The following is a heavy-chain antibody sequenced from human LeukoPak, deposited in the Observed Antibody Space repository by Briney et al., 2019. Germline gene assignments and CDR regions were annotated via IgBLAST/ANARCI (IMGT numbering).Heavy chain of an antibody. J-gene: IGHJ3*02. CDR3: ARSFRYAFDI. Sequence: SETLSLTCTVSGGSISSYYWSWIRQPPGKGLEWIGYIYYSGSTNYNPSLKSRVTISVDTSKNQISLKLSSVTAADTAVYYCARSFRYAFDIWGQGTMVTVSS. CDR1: GGSISSYY. D-gene: IGHD3-16*01. V-gene: IGHV4-59*01. CDR2: IYYSGST.